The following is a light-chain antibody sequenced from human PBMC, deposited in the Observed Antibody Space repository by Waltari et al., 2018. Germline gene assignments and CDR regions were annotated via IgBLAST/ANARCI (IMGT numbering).Light chain of an antibody. V-gene: IGLV1-40*01. CDR2: GTS. CDR3: QSYDTSLSVV. J-gene: IGLJ3*02. Sequence: QSVLTQPPSVSGAPGQRVTISCTGSGSNIAAGYDVHWYQQLPRAAPKLLIYGTSSRPLGVPDRFFGSTSGTSASLAITGLQAEDEAVYYCQSYDTSLSVVFGGGTKLTVL. CDR1: GSNIAAGYD.